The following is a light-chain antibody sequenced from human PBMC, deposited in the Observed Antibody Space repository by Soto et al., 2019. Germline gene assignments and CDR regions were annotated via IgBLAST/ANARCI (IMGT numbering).Light chain of an antibody. CDR1: QSVSSNY. J-gene: IGKJ2*01. CDR3: QQYGSSPPDT. V-gene: IGKV3-20*01. Sequence: EIVLTQSPGTPSLSPGERATLSCRASQSVSSNYLAWYQQKPGQAPRLLIYGTSSRPTGIPDRFSGSGSGTDFTLTISRLEPEDFAVYYCQQYGSSPPDTFGQGTKLEIK. CDR2: GTS.